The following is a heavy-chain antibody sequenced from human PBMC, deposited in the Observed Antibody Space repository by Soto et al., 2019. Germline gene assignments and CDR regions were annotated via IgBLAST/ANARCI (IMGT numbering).Heavy chain of an antibody. D-gene: IGHD6-13*01. CDR3: ERVKQQLVLDY. Sequence: SETLSLTCTVSGGSISSYYWSWIRQPPGKGLEWIGYIYYSGSTNYNPSLKSRVTISVDTSKNQFSLKLSSVTAADTAVYYCERVKQQLVLDYWGQGTLVTVSS. V-gene: IGHV4-59*01. J-gene: IGHJ4*02. CDR2: IYYSGST. CDR1: GGSISSYY.